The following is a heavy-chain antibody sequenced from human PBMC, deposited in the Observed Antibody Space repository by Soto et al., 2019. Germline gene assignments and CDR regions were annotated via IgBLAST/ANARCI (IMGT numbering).Heavy chain of an antibody. J-gene: IGHJ4*02. CDR2: ISHDGNKE. CDR3: AKVAPSISILWGFAH. Sequence: GVSLRLSCAASGFTFSNYGIHWARKDPGKGLEWVAVISHDGNKEYYVDSVKGRFTVSRDNSKKTVYLQMNSLRAEDTAMYYCAKVAPSISILWGFAHWRPGTLVTVSS. V-gene: IGHV3-30*18. D-gene: IGHD2-21*01. CDR1: GFTFSNYG.